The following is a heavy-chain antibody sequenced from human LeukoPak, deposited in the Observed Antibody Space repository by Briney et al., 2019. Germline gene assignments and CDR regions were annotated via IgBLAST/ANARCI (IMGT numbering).Heavy chain of an antibody. J-gene: IGHJ3*02. CDR3: AKDLSSVFDALNI. CDR1: GFTSDDYA. Sequence: GGSLRLSCAASGFTSDDYAMHWVRQAPGKGLEWVSLISGDGATTYYAASVKGRFTISRDNKKNVLYLQMNNLGTEDTALFYCAKDLSSVFDALNIWGQGTLVTVSS. V-gene: IGHV3-43*02. D-gene: IGHD3-10*01. CDR2: ISGDGATT.